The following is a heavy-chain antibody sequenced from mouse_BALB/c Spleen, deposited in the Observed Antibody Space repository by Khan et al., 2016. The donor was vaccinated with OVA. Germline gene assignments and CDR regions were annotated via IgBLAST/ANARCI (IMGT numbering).Heavy chain of an antibody. Sequence: QIQLVQSGPELKKPGATVQISCKASGFTFTNYGMNWVKQAPGKDLKWMGWINTYTGEPTFADDFKGRFAFSLENSSSTAYLQINSLKNEDTATYFCARVGYNGTMDCWGQGTSVTVSS. D-gene: IGHD2-14*01. CDR2: INTYTGEP. J-gene: IGHJ4*01. CDR3: ARVGYNGTMDC. CDR1: GFTFTNYG. V-gene: IGHV9-3-1*01.